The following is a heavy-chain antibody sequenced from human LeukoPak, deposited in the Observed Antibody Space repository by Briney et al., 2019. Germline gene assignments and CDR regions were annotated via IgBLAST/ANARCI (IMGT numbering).Heavy chain of an antibody. CDR2: ISGSGGST. CDR1: GFTFRSFA. V-gene: IGHV3-23*01. J-gene: IGHJ4*02. CDR3: AKSRNFDWLPSDS. Sequence: PGGSLRLSCAASGFTFRSFAISWVRQAPGRGLEWVSGISGSGGSTYYADSVKGRFTISRDNSKNTLYLQMNSLRAEDTALYYCAKSRNFDWLPSDSWGQGTLVTVSS. D-gene: IGHD3-9*01.